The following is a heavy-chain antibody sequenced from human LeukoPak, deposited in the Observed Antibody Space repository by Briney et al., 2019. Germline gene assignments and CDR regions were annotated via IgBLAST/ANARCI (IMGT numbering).Heavy chain of an antibody. D-gene: IGHD6-25*01. J-gene: IGHJ3*02. V-gene: IGHV3-30-3*01. CDR3: AKDRGPGAALDAFDI. Sequence: GGSLRLSCAASGFTFSSYAMHWVRQAPGKGLEWVAVISYDGSNKYYADSVKGRFTISRDNSKNTLYLQMNSLRAEDTAIYYCAKDRGPGAALDAFDIWGQGTMVTVSS. CDR2: ISYDGSNK. CDR1: GFTFSSYA.